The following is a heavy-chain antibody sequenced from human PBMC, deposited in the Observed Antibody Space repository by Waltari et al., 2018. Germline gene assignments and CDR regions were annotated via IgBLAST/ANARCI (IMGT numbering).Heavy chain of an antibody. D-gene: IGHD1-26*01. Sequence: CRESRRAPWRGWVWIGYVECSGSTDDKPCLKSRVTISVDTSKHRFSLELSSVTVADTAVYYCARRWVGATKDAFDIWGQGTMVTVSS. CDR3: ARRWVGATKDAFDI. J-gene: IGHJ3*02. V-gene: IGHV4-59*08. CDR2: VECSGST.